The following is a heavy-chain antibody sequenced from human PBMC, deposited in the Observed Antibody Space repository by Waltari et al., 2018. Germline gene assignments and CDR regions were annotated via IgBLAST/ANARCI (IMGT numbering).Heavy chain of an antibody. CDR3: TDFDY. CDR2: INQDGSEK. V-gene: IGHV3-7*01. Sequence: IQLVESGGGLVQPGGSLRLSCAASGFTFSRFWMSWVRQAPGKGPEVVANINQDGSEKYYVDSVKGRFTISRDNGKNSLYLQLNSLRVDDTALYYCTDFDYWGLGTLVTVSS. J-gene: IGHJ4*02. CDR1: GFTFSRFW.